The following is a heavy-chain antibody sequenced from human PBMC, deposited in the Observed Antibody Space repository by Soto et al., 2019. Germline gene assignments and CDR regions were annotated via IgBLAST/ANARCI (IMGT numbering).Heavy chain of an antibody. V-gene: IGHV4-31*03. CDR3: ARSTYYDFWSGYYPPIFFDY. J-gene: IGHJ4*02. CDR2: IYYSGST. Sequence: SETPSLTCTVSGGSICSGGYYWSWIRQHPGKGLEWIGYIYYSGSTYYNPSLKSRVTISVDTSKNQFSLKLSSVTAADTAVYYCARSTYYDFWSGYYPPIFFDYWGQGTLVTVSS. CDR1: GGSICSGGYY. D-gene: IGHD3-3*01.